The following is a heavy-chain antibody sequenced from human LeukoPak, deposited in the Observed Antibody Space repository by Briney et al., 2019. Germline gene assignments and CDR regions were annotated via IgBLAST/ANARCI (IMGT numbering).Heavy chain of an antibody. V-gene: IGHV3-11*06. Sequence: GGSLRLSCAASGFTFSDYYLSWIRQAPGKGLECVSYISSSGSQTLHADSVKGRFTISRDNAMNSLYLQMNSLRAEDTAVYYCARNRNYGLDIWGQGTKVTVSS. CDR2: ISSSGSQT. J-gene: IGHJ3*02. CDR1: GFTFSDYY. CDR3: ARNRNYGLDI. D-gene: IGHD1-14*01.